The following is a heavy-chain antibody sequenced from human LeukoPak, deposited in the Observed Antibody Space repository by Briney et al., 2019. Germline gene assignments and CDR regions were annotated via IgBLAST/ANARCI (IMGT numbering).Heavy chain of an antibody. CDR1: GYTFTGYY. CDR2: INPNSGGT. D-gene: IGHD1-1*01. Sequence: ASVKVSCKCSGYTFTGYYMHWVRQAPRQGLEWMGWINPNSGGTNYAQKFQGRVTMTRDTSISTAYMELSRLRSDDKAVYYCASGGSGTTYYYMDVWGKGNTVTVSS. V-gene: IGHV1-2*02. J-gene: IGHJ6*03. CDR3: ASGGSGTTYYYMDV.